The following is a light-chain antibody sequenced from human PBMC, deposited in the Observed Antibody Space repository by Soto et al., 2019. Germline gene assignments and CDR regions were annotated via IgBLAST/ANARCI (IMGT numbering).Light chain of an antibody. CDR3: SSYTSTSTLV. Sequence: QSVLTQPASVSGSPGQSITISCTGTSSDVGYYNYVSWYQQLPGKVPKLMIYDVRYRPSGVSDRFSGSKSGNTASLTLSGLQAEDEADYYCSSYTSTSTLVFGTGTKVTVL. J-gene: IGLJ1*01. CDR1: SSDVGYYNY. CDR2: DVR. V-gene: IGLV2-14*03.